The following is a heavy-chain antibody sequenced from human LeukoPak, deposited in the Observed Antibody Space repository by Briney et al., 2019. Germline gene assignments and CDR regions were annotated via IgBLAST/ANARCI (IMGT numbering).Heavy chain of an antibody. CDR3: AHWPKTRFDY. J-gene: IGHJ4*02. Sequence: SGPTLVNPTQILTLTRTFSGFSLSTRGVGVGWIRQPPGTALEWLALIYWDDDKRYSPSLKSRLPITNDTSKTQVVLTMTNMDPVDTATYYCAHWPKTRFDYGGEGTLVTVSS. V-gene: IGHV2-5*02. CDR2: IYWDDDK. CDR1: GFSLSTRGVG.